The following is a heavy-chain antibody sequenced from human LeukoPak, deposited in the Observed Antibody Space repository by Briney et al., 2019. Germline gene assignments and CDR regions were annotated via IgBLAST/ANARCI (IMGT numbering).Heavy chain of an antibody. V-gene: IGHV4-39*01. Sequence: SETLSFTCAVSGGSINSNTYYWGWIRQPPGKGLEWIGSVYSSGSTYYNPSLKSRVAISVDTSKNQFSLRLSSVTAPDTAVYYCARRSRSGFFDYWGQGTQVTVSS. CDR3: ARRSRSGFFDY. D-gene: IGHD3-10*01. CDR1: GGSINSNTYY. J-gene: IGHJ4*02. CDR2: VYSSGST.